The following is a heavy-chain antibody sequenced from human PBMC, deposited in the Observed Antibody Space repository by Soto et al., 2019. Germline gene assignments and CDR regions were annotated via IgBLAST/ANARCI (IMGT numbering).Heavy chain of an antibody. CDR1: GYTFSSNA. J-gene: IGHJ6*02. CDR2: INGGNGYA. D-gene: IGHD3-10*01. CDR3: ARDTYTSGGSPTFAMDV. V-gene: IGHV1-3*01. Sequence: ASVKVSCKASGYTFSSNAIHWVRQAPGQELEWMGWINGGNGYAKYSQNCQDRVTLTRDTSASTTYMELSSLRSEDTAIFYCARDTYTSGGSPTFAMDVWGQGTTVTVSS.